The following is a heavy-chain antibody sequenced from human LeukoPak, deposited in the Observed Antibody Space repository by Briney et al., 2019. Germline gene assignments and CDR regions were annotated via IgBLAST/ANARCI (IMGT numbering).Heavy chain of an antibody. J-gene: IGHJ4*02. CDR3: AKDPEGRDIVVVPAAAWTH. CDR1: GFTFSSYW. D-gene: IGHD2-2*01. V-gene: IGHV3-7*01. CDR2: IKQDGSEK. Sequence: GGSLRLSCAASGFTFSSYWMSWVRQAPEKGLEWVANIKQDGSEKYYVDSVKGRFTISRDNSKNTLYLQMNSLRAEDTAVYYCAKDPEGRDIVVVPAAAWTHWGQGTLVTVSS.